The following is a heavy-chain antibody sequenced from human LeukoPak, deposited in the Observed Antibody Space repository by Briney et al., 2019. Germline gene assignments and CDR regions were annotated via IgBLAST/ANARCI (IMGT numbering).Heavy chain of an antibody. J-gene: IGHJ4*02. CDR3: ARYTDHYYFDY. D-gene: IGHD1-1*01. Sequence: GESLKIPCKGSGSSFTSSWIGWVRQMPGKGLEWMGIIYPGDSDTRYRPSFQGQVTISADKSISTAYLQWSSLNTSDTAMYYCARYTDHYYFDYWGQGTLVTVSS. V-gene: IGHV5-51*01. CDR1: GSSFTSSW. CDR2: IYPGDSDT.